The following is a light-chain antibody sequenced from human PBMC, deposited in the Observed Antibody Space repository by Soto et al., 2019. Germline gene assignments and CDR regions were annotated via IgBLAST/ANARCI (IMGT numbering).Light chain of an antibody. CDR1: SSDVGGYNY. J-gene: IGLJ1*01. Sequence: QSALTQPASVSGSPGQSITISCTGTSSDVGGYNYVSWYQQHPGKAPKLMIYDVSNRPSGVSNRFSGSKPGNTASLTISGLQAEDEADYYCSSYTSSSTPLVFGTGTKVTVL. CDR2: DVS. CDR3: SSYTSSSTPLV. V-gene: IGLV2-14*01.